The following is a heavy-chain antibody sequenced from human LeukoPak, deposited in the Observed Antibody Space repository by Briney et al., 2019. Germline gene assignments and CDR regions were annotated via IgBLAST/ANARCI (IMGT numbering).Heavy chain of an antibody. CDR1: GFTFSSYA. D-gene: IGHD2-2*02. CDR3: ARLANYCSSTSCYIYYFDY. CDR2: ISGSGGST. J-gene: IGHJ4*02. Sequence: PGGSLRLSCAASGFTFSSYAMSWVRQAPGKGLEWVSAISGSGGSTYYADSVKGRFTISRDNSKNTLYLQMNSLRAEDTALYYCARLANYCSSTSCYIYYFDYWGQGTLVTASS. V-gene: IGHV3-23*01.